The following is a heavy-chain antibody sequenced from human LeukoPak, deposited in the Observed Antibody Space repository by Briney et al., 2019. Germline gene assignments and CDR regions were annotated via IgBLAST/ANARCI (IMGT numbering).Heavy chain of an antibody. CDR1: GYTVTSYY. D-gene: IGHD2-21*01. V-gene: IGHV1-46*01. J-gene: IGHJ3*02. CDR2: INPSGGST. Sequence: ASVKVSCKASGYTVTSYYMHWGRQAPEQGLEWMGIINPSGGSTSYAQKFQGRVTMTRDTSTSTVYMELSSMRSEDTAVYSCARAHSLGIWGQGTMVTVSS. CDR3: ARAHSLGI.